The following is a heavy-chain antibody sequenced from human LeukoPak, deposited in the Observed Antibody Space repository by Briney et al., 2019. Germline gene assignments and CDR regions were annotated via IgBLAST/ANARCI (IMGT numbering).Heavy chain of an antibody. D-gene: IGHD3-10*01. Sequence: PSETLSLTCTVSGGSISSYYWSWVRQPPGKGLEWIGYIYYSGSTNYNPSLKSRVTISVDTSKNQFSLKLSSVTAADKAVYYCARSLLWFGELLPHNWFDPWGQGTLVTVSS. V-gene: IGHV4-59*08. CDR3: ARSLLWFGELLPHNWFDP. J-gene: IGHJ5*02. CDR1: GGSISSYY. CDR2: IYYSGST.